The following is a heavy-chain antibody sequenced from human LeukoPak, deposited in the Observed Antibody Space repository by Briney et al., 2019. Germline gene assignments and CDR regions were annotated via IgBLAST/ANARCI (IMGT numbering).Heavy chain of an antibody. V-gene: IGHV3-23*01. CDR2: ISGSGGST. CDR3: ANNRPLSGSGWFDY. D-gene: IGHD6-19*01. J-gene: IGHJ4*02. CDR1: GFTFSNYD. Sequence: PGGSLRLSCAASGFTFSNYDMSWVRQAPGKGLEWVSAISGSGGSTYYADSVKGRFTISRDNSKNTLYLQMNSLRAEDTAVYYCANNRPLSGSGWFDYWGQGTLVTVSS.